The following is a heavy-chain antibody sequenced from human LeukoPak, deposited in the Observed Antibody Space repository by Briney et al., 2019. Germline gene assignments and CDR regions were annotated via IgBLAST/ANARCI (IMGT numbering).Heavy chain of an antibody. CDR3: AKARGSSGYYFDY. CDR2: IRYDGSNK. J-gene: IGHJ4*02. Sequence: GGSLRLSCAASGFTFSSYGMHWVRQAPGKGLEWVAFIRYDGSNKYYADSVKGRFTISRDNSKNTLYLQMNSLRAEDTAVYYCAKARGSSGYYFDYWGQGTLVTVSS. D-gene: IGHD3-22*01. CDR1: GFTFSSYG. V-gene: IGHV3-30*02.